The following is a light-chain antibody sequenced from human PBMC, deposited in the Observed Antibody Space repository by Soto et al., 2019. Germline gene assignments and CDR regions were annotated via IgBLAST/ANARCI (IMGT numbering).Light chain of an antibody. CDR3: QQYNDWPLT. CDR2: GAF. Sequence: EIVMTQSPVTLSVSAGERVTLSCRASQSVSSNLAWYQQKPGQAPSLLIYGAFTRATGIPARFSGTGSGTEFTLTISSLQSEDFALYYCQQYNDWPLTFGQGTKVDIK. CDR1: QSVSSN. V-gene: IGKV3-15*01. J-gene: IGKJ1*01.